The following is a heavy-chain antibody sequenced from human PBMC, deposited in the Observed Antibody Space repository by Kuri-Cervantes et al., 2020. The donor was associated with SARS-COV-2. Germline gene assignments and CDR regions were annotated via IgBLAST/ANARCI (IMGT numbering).Heavy chain of an antibody. Sequence: GESLKISCAASGFTFSSYAMSWVRQAPGKGLEWVSAISGSGGSTYYADSVMGRFTISRDNSKNTVDLQMNNLGPGDTAVYYCVKEEAAGSVGGLQTWGQGTMVTVSS. CDR3: VKEEAAGSVGGLQT. J-gene: IGHJ3*01. CDR2: ISGSGGST. V-gene: IGHV3-23*01. D-gene: IGHD6-13*01. CDR1: GFTFSSYA.